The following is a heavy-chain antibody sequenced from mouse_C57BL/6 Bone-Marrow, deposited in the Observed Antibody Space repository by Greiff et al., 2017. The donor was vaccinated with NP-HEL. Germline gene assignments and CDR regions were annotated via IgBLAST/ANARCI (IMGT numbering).Heavy chain of an antibody. CDR3: TRVGIYYYGSFDY. CDR1: GFTFSSYA. V-gene: IGHV5-9-1*02. CDR2: ISSGGDYI. J-gene: IGHJ2*01. Sequence: EVQRVESGEGLVKPGGSLKLSCAASGFTFSSYAMSWVRQTPEKRLEWVAYISSGGDYIYYADTVKGRFTISRDNARNTLYLQMSSLKSEDTAMYYCTRVGIYYYGSFDYWGQGTTLTVSS. D-gene: IGHD1-1*01.